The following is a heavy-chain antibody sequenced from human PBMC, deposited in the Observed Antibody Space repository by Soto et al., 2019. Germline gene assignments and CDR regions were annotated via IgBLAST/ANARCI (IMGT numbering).Heavy chain of an antibody. Sequence: EVQLVESGGDVVQRGGSLRLSCVASGFTFSVYSMNWVRQAPRKGLEWFSYITSDTKTIKYADSVKGRFTISRDNAKNSVYLQMNSLIDEDTAVYYCARSVEGHFDYWGQGTVVTVSS. CDR3: ARSVEGHFDY. D-gene: IGHD6-19*01. J-gene: IGHJ4*02. V-gene: IGHV3-48*02. CDR1: GFTFSVYS. CDR2: ITSDTKTI.